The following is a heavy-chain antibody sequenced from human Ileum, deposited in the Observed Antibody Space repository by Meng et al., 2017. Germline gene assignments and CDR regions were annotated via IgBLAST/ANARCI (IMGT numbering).Heavy chain of an antibody. D-gene: IGHD4-17*01. CDR2: IYTSGST. J-gene: IGHJ5*02. Sequence: PSPCQRSVKTSVPPYLTYRVSGGSISSYYWSWSRQPAGKGLEWIGRIYTSGSTNYNPSLKSRVTMSVDTSKNQFSLKLSSVTAADTAVYYCARDVVPTVTYYYNWFDPWGQGTLVTVSS. V-gene: IGHV4-4*07. CDR1: GGSISSYY. CDR3: ARDVVPTVTYYYNWFDP.